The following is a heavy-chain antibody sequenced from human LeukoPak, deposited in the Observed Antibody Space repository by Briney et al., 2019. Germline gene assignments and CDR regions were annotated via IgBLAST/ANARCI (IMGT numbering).Heavy chain of an antibody. D-gene: IGHD3-10*01. Sequence: GASVKVSCKASGGTFSSYAISWVRQAPGQGLEWMGRIIPIFGTANYAQKFQGRVTITTDESTSTAYMELSSLRSEDTAVYYCARDIFEGPGGFDPWGQGTLVTVSS. V-gene: IGHV1-69*05. J-gene: IGHJ5*02. CDR3: ARDIFEGPGGFDP. CDR1: GGTFSSYA. CDR2: IIPIFGTA.